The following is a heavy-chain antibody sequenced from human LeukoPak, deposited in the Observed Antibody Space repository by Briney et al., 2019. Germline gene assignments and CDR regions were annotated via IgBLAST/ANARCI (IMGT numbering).Heavy chain of an antibody. D-gene: IGHD2-15*01. Sequence: GGSLRLSCAASGFTFSDYNMRWLRQAPGKGLEWVSSISRSGSTKYYADSVKGRFTISRDNAKNSLFLQMNSLRAEDTAVYYCARVLRYCSGGNCYSGGLGYMDVWGKGTTVTISS. V-gene: IGHV3-11*01. CDR1: GFTFSDYN. CDR3: ARVLRYCSGGNCYSGGLGYMDV. CDR2: ISRSGSTK. J-gene: IGHJ6*03.